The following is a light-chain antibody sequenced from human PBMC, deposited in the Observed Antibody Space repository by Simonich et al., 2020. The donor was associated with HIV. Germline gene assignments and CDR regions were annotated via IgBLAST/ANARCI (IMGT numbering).Light chain of an antibody. CDR2: GAS. CDR3: QQYNNWHT. V-gene: IGKV3D-15*01. CDR1: QSVGSN. Sequence: EIVMTQSPATLSVSPGKRATLSGRDSQSVGSNLAWYHQKPGQAPRLLIYGASSRATGIPDRFSGSGSGTDFTLTISRLEPEDFAVYYCQQYNNWHTFGQGTKLEIK. J-gene: IGKJ2*01.